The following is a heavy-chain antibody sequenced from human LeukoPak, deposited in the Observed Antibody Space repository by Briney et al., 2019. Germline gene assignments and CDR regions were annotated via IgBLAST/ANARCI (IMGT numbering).Heavy chain of an antibody. CDR1: GFTFDDYA. D-gene: IGHD3-3*01. Sequence: GGSLRLSCAASGFTFDDYAMHWVRQAPGKGLEWVSLISGDGGSTYYADFVKGRFTISRDNSKNSLYLQMNSLRTEDTALYYCAKDIGGRRISIFGVVMGGMYVWGQGTTVTVSS. J-gene: IGHJ6*02. CDR2: ISGDGGST. CDR3: AKDIGGRRISIFGVVMGGMYV. V-gene: IGHV3-43*02.